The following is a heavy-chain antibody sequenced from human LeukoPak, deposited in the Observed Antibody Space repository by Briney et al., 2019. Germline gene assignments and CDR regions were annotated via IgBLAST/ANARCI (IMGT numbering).Heavy chain of an antibody. Sequence: PSETLSLNCGVYGGSLSGYYWSWIRQPPGKGLEWIGEINHSGSTNYNPSLKSRLTISVDTSKNQFSLKLSSVTAADTAVYYCARVSCSSTSCLKIDYWGQGTLVTVSS. CDR3: ARVSCSSTSCLKIDY. D-gene: IGHD2-2*01. J-gene: IGHJ4*02. V-gene: IGHV4-34*01. CDR1: GGSLSGYY. CDR2: INHSGST.